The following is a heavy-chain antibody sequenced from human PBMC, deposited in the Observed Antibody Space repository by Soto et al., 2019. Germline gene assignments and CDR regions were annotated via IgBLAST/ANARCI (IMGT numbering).Heavy chain of an antibody. D-gene: IGHD3-22*01. Sequence: SETLSLTCAVSGGSTSSGGYSWSWIRQPPGKGLEWIGYIYHSGSTYYNPSLKSRVTISVDRSKNQFSLKLSSVTAADTAVYYCARGPTQYYYDSSGYSYFDYWGQGTLVTVSS. V-gene: IGHV4-30-2*01. J-gene: IGHJ4*02. CDR1: GGSTSSGGYS. CDR3: ARGPTQYYYDSSGYSYFDY. CDR2: IYHSGST.